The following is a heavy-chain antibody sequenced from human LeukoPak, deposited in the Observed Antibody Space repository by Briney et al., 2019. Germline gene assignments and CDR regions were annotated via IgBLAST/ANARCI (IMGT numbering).Heavy chain of an antibody. CDR3: ARHRLARGRLTAFDI. CDR1: GGSISSSSHY. V-gene: IGHV4-39*01. Sequence: PSETLSLTCTVSGGSISSSSHYWGWIRQPPGKGLEWIGSIYYSGSTYYNPSLKSRVTISLDTSKNQFSLRLSSVTAADTAVYYCARHRLARGRLTAFDIWGQGTMVTVSS. D-gene: IGHD3-10*01. J-gene: IGHJ3*02. CDR2: IYYSGST.